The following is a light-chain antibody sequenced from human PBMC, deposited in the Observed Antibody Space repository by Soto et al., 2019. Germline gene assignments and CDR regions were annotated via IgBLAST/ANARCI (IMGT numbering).Light chain of an antibody. CDR1: GNYIESYNL. CDR2: EDT. J-gene: IGLJ2*01. CDR3: CSYLGDTTLV. Sequence: QAVLTQPASVSGSPGQSITISCTGSGNYIESYNLISWYQQHPGKAPKLIIYEDTQRPSGVSHRFSASESGNTASLTISGLQAGAEADYYSCSYLGDTTLVFGGGTKLTVL. V-gene: IGLV2-23*01.